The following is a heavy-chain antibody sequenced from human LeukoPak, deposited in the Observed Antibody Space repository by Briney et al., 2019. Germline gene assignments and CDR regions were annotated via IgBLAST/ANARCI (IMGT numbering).Heavy chain of an antibody. Sequence: GGSLRLSCAASGFTFSSYGMHWVRQAPGKGLEWVGVIWFDGSNKYYADSVRGRSTISRDNSKNTFYLLMDSLSADDTAVYYCARDPAAASRGFGMDVWGQGTTVTVSS. V-gene: IGHV3-33*01. CDR1: GFTFSSYG. D-gene: IGHD2-15*01. CDR2: IWFDGSNK. CDR3: ARDPAAASRGFGMDV. J-gene: IGHJ6*02.